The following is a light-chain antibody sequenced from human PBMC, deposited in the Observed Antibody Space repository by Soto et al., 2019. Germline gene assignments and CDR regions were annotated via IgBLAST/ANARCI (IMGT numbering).Light chain of an antibody. V-gene: IGKV1-5*03. J-gene: IGKJ4*01. CDR1: QSISYW. CDR2: KSS. Sequence: DIQMTQSPSTLSASVGDRVTITCRASQSISYWLAWYQQKPGKAPTVLIYKSSTLGSGVPSRFSGSGSGTEVSLTISSLQPDDFANYYCQQYNSYSITFGGGTKVEMK. CDR3: QQYNSYSIT.